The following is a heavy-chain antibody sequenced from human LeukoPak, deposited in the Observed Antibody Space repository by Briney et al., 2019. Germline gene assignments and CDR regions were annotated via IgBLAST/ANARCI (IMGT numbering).Heavy chain of an antibody. CDR1: VYTFTSYG. D-gene: IGHD6-19*01. Sequence: ASVKVSCKASVYTFTSYGISWVRQAPGQGLEWMGWISAYNGNTNYAQKLQGRVTMTTDTSPSTAYMELRSLRSDDTAVYYCARDALALIAVAGTGDYWGQGTLVTASS. CDR2: ISAYNGNT. V-gene: IGHV1-18*01. J-gene: IGHJ4*02. CDR3: ARDALALIAVAGTGDY.